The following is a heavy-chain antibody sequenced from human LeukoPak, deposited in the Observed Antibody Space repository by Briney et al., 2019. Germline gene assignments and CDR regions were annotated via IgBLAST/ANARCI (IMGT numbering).Heavy chain of an antibody. CDR2: IRYDGSNK. Sequence: PGGSPRLSCAASGFTFSSYGMHWVRQAPGKGLEWVAFIRYDGSNKYYADSVKGRSTISRDNSKNTLYLQMNSLRAEDTAVYYCAKADRGSYYGLGDYFAYWGQGTLVTVSS. V-gene: IGHV3-30*02. D-gene: IGHD1-26*01. CDR1: GFTFSSYG. CDR3: AKADRGSYYGLGDYFAY. J-gene: IGHJ4*02.